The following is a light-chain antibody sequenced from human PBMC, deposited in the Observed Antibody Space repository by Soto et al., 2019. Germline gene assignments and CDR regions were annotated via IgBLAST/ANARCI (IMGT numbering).Light chain of an antibody. CDR3: QQYGGSPFT. Sequence: VLTQSPATLSLSPGEGASLSCRASQSVSVNSLAWYQQKGGQAPRLLIYAASTRATGVPDRFSGTGSGTDFALTISRLETDDSAVYYCQQYGGSPFTFGPGTKVDIK. CDR1: QSVSVNS. V-gene: IGKV3-20*01. J-gene: IGKJ3*01. CDR2: AAS.